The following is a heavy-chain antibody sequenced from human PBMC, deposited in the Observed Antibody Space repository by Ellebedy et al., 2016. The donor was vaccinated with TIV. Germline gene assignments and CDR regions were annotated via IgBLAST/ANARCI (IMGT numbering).Heavy chain of an antibody. D-gene: IGHD5-12*01. V-gene: IGHV1-2*02. CDR1: GYTFTSYG. CDR3: ARGGPYSGYDRSRLDY. CDR2: INPNSGGT. J-gene: IGHJ4*02. Sequence: AASVKVSCKASGYTFTSYGISWVRQAPGQGLEWMGWINPNSGGTNYAQKFQGRVTMTRDTSISTAYMELSRLRSDDTAVYYCARGGPYSGYDRSRLDYWGQGTLVTVSS.